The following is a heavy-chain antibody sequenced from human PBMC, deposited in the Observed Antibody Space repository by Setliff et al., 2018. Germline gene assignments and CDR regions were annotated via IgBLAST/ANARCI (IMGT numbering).Heavy chain of an antibody. CDR3: TRGGYDSGV. J-gene: IGHJ4*02. CDR2: IEPTDSYT. D-gene: IGHD6-25*01. CDR1: GYSFSNFW. Sequence: ESLKISCKASGYSFSNFWINWVRQLPGKGLEWMGRIEPTDSYTNYSPSFQGHVTISIDKSITTAYLHWSSLKASDTAMYYCTRGGYDSGVCGQGTLVTVSS. V-gene: IGHV5-10-1*01.